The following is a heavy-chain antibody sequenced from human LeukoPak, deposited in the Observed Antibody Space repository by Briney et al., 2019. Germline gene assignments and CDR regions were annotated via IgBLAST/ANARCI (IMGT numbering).Heavy chain of an antibody. J-gene: IGHJ4*02. CDR2: ISSSTSYI. Sequence: GGSLRLSCAASGFTFSSYRMHWVRRAPGKGLEWVSSISSSTSYIYYADSVKGRFTISRDNAKNSLFLQMNSLRAEDTALYYCARESGSDFDYWGQGTLVTVSS. CDR1: GFTFSSYR. V-gene: IGHV3-21*01. CDR3: ARESGSDFDY. D-gene: IGHD3-3*01.